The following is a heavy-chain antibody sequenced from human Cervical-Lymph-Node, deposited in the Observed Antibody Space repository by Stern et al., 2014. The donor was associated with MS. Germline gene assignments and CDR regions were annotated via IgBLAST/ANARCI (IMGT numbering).Heavy chain of an antibody. CDR2: ISYPGST. CDR3: ARHEVLLWFGVDDAFDI. V-gene: IGHV4-59*08. CDR1: GGSINSHY. D-gene: IGHD3-10*01. J-gene: IGHJ3*02. Sequence: QVQLQESGPGLVKPSETLSLSCTVSGGSINSHYWSWIRQPPGKGLEWICYISYPGSTSYTPPLNGRVTISGDPPKNQFPLGLRFVTAADTAVYYCARHEVLLWFGVDDAFDIWGQGTMVTVSS.